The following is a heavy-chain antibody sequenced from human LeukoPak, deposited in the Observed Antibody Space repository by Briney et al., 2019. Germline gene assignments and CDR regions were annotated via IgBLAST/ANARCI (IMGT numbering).Heavy chain of an antibody. J-gene: IGHJ4*02. Sequence: ASVKVSCKTSGYTFTTYDINWVRQAPGQGLEWVGRISAYNGYTNYGQKFQGRVTMTTDTPTNTAYMELRSLRSDDTAVYYCARVGTGTRSFDSWGQGTLVTVSS. CDR3: ARVGTGTRSFDS. D-gene: IGHD1/OR15-1a*01. V-gene: IGHV1-18*01. CDR1: GYTFTTYD. CDR2: ISAYNGYT.